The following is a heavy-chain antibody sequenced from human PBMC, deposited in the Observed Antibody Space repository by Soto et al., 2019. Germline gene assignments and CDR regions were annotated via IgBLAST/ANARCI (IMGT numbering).Heavy chain of an antibody. Sequence: QVQLVQSGAEVKRPGASVKVSCKASGYTFTSYAMHWVRQAPGQRLEWMGWINTAKDTTKYSQKFQGRVTITRDTSASIVYREVSSLTSEDTAVYYCARGSNWSYFDYWGQGTLVTVSS. CDR3: ARGSNWSYFDY. D-gene: IGHD6-13*01. CDR1: GYTFTSYA. V-gene: IGHV1-3*04. J-gene: IGHJ4*02. CDR2: INTAKDTT.